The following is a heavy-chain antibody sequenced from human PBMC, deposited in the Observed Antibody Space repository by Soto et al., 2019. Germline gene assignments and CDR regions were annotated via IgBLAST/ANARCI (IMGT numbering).Heavy chain of an antibody. Sequence: QVQLVQSGAEVKKPGASVKVSCKASGYTFTSYGISWVRQAPGQGLEWMGWISAYNGNTNYAQKLQGRVTMTTDTSTSTADMELRSLRSDDTDVYYCARWGCGSTGCRRPGDYWGQGTLVTVSS. D-gene: IGHD2-2*01. V-gene: IGHV1-18*01. CDR1: GYTFTSYG. J-gene: IGHJ4*02. CDR3: ARWGCGSTGCRRPGDY. CDR2: ISAYNGNT.